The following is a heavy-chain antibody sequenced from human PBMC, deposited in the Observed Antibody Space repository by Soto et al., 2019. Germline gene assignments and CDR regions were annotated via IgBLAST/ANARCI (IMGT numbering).Heavy chain of an antibody. Sequence: QVHLVQSGAEVKKPGSSVKVSCKASGGTFSNYGVNWVRQAPGQGLEWMGGIIPIFGTANYAQKFQGRVTITADDSTRTAYMELSGLRSEDTAVYYCARDATLYDTTAYYYLYWGQGTLVTVSS. D-gene: IGHD3-22*01. CDR2: IIPIFGTA. CDR1: GGTFSNYG. CDR3: ARDATLYDTTAYYYLY. J-gene: IGHJ4*02. V-gene: IGHV1-69*01.